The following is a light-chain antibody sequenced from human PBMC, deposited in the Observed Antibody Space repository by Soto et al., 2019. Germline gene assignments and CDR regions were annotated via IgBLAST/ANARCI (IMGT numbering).Light chain of an antibody. Sequence: EIVLTQSPATLSLSPGERATLSCRASQSVSSYLAWYQQKPGQAPRLLIYDESKRATGIPARFSGSGSGTDFTLTISSLEPEDFAVYYCQQRSNWPLFTFGPGTKVDIK. CDR2: DES. CDR3: QQRSNWPLFT. J-gene: IGKJ3*01. V-gene: IGKV3-11*01. CDR1: QSVSSY.